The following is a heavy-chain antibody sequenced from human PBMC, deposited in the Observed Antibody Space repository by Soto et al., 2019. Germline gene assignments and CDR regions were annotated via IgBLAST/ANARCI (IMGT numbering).Heavy chain of an antibody. CDR2: IWYDGSNK. CDR1: GFTFSSYG. V-gene: IGHV3-33*01. J-gene: IGHJ6*02. Sequence: ESGGGVVQPGRSLRLSCAASGFTFSSYGMHWVRQAPGKGLEWVAVIWYDGSNKYYADSVKGRFTISRDNSKNTLYLQMNSLRAEDTAVYYCARDREERGYSYGYEFNYYYYGMDVWGQGTTVTVSS. D-gene: IGHD5-18*01. CDR3: ARDREERGYSYGYEFNYYYYGMDV.